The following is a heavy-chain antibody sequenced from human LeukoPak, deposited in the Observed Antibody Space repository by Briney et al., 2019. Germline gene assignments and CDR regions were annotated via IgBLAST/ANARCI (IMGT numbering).Heavy chain of an antibody. V-gene: IGHV4-59*01. CDR1: GGSISSYY. Sequence: SETLSLTCTVSGGSISSYYWSWIRQPPGKGLEWIGYIYYSGSHNYNLSLKSRVTISVDTSKNQFSLKLSSVTAADTAVYYCARDQWELRYGMDVWGQGTTVTVSS. D-gene: IGHD1-26*01. CDR3: ARDQWELRYGMDV. J-gene: IGHJ6*02. CDR2: IYYSGSH.